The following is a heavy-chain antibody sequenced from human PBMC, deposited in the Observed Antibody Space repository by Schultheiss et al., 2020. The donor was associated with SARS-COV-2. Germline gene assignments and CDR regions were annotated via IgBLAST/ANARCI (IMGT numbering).Heavy chain of an antibody. D-gene: IGHD3-10*01. CDR1: GFTFSSYA. CDR2: ISSSSSYI. V-gene: IGHV3-21*01. Sequence: GGSLRLSCAASGFTFSSYAMSWVRQAPGKGLEWVSSISSSSSYIYYADSVKGRFTISRDNAKNSLYLQMNSLRAEDTAVYYCARDFMVRGVIYLYYFDYWGQGTLVTVSS. J-gene: IGHJ4*02. CDR3: ARDFMVRGVIYLYYFDY.